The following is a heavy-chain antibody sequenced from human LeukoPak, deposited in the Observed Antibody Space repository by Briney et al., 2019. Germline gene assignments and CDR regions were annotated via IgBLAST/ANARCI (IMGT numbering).Heavy chain of an antibody. CDR1: GFTFSDYY. CDR3: ARGEYYYGSGSPYFDY. D-gene: IGHD3-10*01. Sequence: PGGSLRLSCAASGFTFSDYYMSWIRQAPGKGLEWVSSVKGRFTISRDSAKNSLYLQMSSLRAEDTAVYYCARGEYYYGSGSPYFDYWGQGTLVTVSS. J-gene: IGHJ4*02. V-gene: IGHV3-11*01.